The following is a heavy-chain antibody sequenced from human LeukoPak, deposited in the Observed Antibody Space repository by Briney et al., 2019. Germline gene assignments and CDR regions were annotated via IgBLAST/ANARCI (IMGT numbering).Heavy chain of an antibody. CDR2: ISWDGSSK. Sequence: GRSLRLSCAASGFTFTHYGIHWVRQAPGKGLEWVAVISWDGSSKNYVDSVEGRFTISRDNSKNTLYLQTSYLRVDDTALYYCTTFDMWGQGTMVTVSS. V-gene: IGHV3-30*03. CDR3: TTFDM. J-gene: IGHJ3*02. CDR1: GFTFTHYG.